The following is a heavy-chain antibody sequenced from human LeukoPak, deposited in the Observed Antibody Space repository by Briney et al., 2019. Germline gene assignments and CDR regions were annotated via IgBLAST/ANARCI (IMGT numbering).Heavy chain of an antibody. V-gene: IGHV3-53*01. J-gene: IGHJ1*01. D-gene: IGHD4-17*01. Sequence: GGSLRLSCAASGFTVSSNYMSWVRQAPGKGLEWVSVIYSGGSTYYADSVKGRFTISRDNSKNTLYLQMNSLRAEDTAVYYCARHYGDYPLGYFQHWGQGTLVTVSS. CDR3: ARHYGDYPLGYFQH. CDR2: IYSGGST. CDR1: GFTVSSNY.